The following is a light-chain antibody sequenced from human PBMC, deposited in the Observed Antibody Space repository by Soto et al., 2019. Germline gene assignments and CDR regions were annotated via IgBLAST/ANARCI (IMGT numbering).Light chain of an antibody. CDR3: SSYTTRTTLYV. V-gene: IGLV1-51*01. CDR2: DNN. J-gene: IGLJ1*01. CDR1: SSNIGSND. Sequence: QSVLTQPPSVSAAPGQKVTIPCSGGSSNIGSNDVCWYQQVPGTAPKVLIYDNNKRPSGIPDRFSGSKSGTSATLGISGLQTGDEADYYCSSYTTRTTLYVFGTGTKVTVL.